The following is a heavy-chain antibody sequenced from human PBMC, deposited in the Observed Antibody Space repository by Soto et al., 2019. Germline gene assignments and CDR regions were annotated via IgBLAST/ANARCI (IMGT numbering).Heavy chain of an antibody. D-gene: IGHD6-13*01. CDR3: ARDLLGSAGHFDY. CDR2: IWYDGSNR. V-gene: IGHV3-33*01. CDR1: GFVFSSFD. Sequence: QVQLVESGGGVVQPGRSLRLSCAASGFVFSSFDMHWVRQAPGKGLEWVTMIWYDGSNRYYADSVKGRFTISRDNSRNTVYLQMNSLRAEDTAVYYCARDLLGSAGHFDYWGQGTLVTVSS. J-gene: IGHJ4*02.